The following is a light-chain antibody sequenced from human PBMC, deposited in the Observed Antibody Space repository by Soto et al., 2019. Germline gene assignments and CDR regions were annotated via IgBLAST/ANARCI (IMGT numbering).Light chain of an antibody. CDR1: QGIGSW. CDR3: QQADSFPLT. J-gene: IGKJ4*01. CDR2: GAS. V-gene: IGKV1-12*01. Sequence: DIQMTQSSSFVSASVADRVAITCLPSQGIGSWLAWYQQKPGEAPKLLIYGASGLRSGVPSRFSGSGSGTDFTLTISSLQPEDFATYYCQQADSFPLTFGGGTKVDIK.